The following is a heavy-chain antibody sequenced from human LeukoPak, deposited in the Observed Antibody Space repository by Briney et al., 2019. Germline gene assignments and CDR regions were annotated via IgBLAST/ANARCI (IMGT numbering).Heavy chain of an antibody. CDR1: GFTFSNFW. CDR3: ARSKAAPGAFDI. D-gene: IGHD6-6*01. CDR2: IKQDETEK. Sequence: GGSLRLSCTASGFTFSNFWMGWVRQAPGKGLEWVANIKQDETEKFYLGSVKGRFTISRDNAKNSLYLQMNSLRAEDTAVYYCARSKAAPGAFDIWGQGTMVTVSS. J-gene: IGHJ3*02. V-gene: IGHV3-7*01.